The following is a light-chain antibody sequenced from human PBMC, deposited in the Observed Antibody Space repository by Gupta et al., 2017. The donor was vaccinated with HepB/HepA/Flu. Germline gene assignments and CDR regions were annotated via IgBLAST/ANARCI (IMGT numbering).Light chain of an antibody. V-gene: IGKV3-15*01. CDR2: GAS. CDR3: QQYNNWPPRT. J-gene: IGKJ1*01. Sequence: EIVMTQPPATLSVSPGERATLSCRASQSVRSNLAWYQQKPGQAPRLLIYGASTRATGIPASFSGSGSGTEFTLTISSLQSEDFAVYYCQQYNNWPPRTFGQGTKVEVK. CDR1: QSVRSN.